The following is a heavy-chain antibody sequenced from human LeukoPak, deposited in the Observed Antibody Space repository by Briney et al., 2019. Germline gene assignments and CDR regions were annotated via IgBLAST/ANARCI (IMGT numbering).Heavy chain of an antibody. CDR2: IFSAGSP. CDR3: ARGLPLFF. CDR1: GLSVSSNY. Sequence: HAGGSLSLSCAVSGLSVSSNYMWWVRQAPGKGLEWVSVIFSAGSPNYADSVKGRFTISRDNSQNTLYLQMNSLRAEDTAVYYCARGLPLFFWGQGTLVTVSS. J-gene: IGHJ4*02. V-gene: IGHV3-66*01.